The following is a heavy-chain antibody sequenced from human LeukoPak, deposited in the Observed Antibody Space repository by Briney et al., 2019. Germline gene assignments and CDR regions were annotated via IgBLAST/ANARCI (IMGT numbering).Heavy chain of an antibody. CDR3: ARIIVVPAATLDSNYLAGADY. D-gene: IGHD2-2*01. J-gene: IGHJ4*02. V-gene: IGHV1-2*06. CDR1: GYTFTGYY. Sequence: ASVKVSCKASGYTFTGYYMHWVRQAPGQGLEWMGRINPNSGGTNYAQKFQGRVTMTRDTSISTAYMELSRLRSDDTAVYYCARIIVVPAATLDSNYLAGADYWGQGTLVTVSS. CDR2: INPNSGGT.